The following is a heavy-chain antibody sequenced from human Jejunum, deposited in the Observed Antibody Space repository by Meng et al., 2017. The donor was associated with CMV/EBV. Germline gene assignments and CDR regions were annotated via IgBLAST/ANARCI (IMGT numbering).Heavy chain of an antibody. CDR2: SSWKSDMI. CDR3: AKDQIGGQDITSALACGLDNGMDV. Sequence: MQWVRKATGKGREWVSGSSWKSDMIGYADSVKGRFTISRDKSSLYLQMNSLRAEDTALYYCAKDQIGGQDITSALACGLDNGMDVWGHGTTVTVSS. J-gene: IGHJ6*02. V-gene: IGHV3-9*01. D-gene: IGHD2-15*01.